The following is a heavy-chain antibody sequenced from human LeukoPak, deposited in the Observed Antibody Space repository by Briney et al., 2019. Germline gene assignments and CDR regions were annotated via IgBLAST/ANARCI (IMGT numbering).Heavy chain of an antibody. D-gene: IGHD3-10*01. CDR2: IWYDGSNK. CDR3: ARSLWFGELSYYYYMDV. CDR1: GFTFSSYG. Sequence: HPGRSVRLSCAASGFTFSSYGMHWVRQAPGKGLEWVAVIWYDGSNKYYADSVKGRFTISRDNSKNTLYLQMGSLRAEDMAVYYCARSLWFGELSYYYYMDVWGKGTTVTVSS. J-gene: IGHJ6*03. V-gene: IGHV3-33*01.